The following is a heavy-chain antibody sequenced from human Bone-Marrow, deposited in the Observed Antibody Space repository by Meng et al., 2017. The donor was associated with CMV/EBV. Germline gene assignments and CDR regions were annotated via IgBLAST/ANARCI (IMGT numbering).Heavy chain of an antibody. V-gene: IGHV1-8*03. Sequence: ASVKVSCKASGYTFTSYDINWVRQATGQGLEWMGWMNPNSGNTGYAQKLQGRVTITRNTSISTAYMELSSLRSEDTAVYYCARGPPSTRLLPAAIDYYYGMDVWGQGTTVTVSS. CDR3: ARGPPSTRLLPAAIDYYYGMDV. CDR2: MNPNSGNT. CDR1: GYTFTSYD. J-gene: IGHJ6*02. D-gene: IGHD2-2*01.